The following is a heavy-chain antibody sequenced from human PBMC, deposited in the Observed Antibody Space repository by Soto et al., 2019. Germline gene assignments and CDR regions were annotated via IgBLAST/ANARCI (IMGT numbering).Heavy chain of an antibody. Sequence: SVKVSCKASGGTFSSYAISWVRQAPGQGLEWMGGIIPIFGTANYAQKFQGRVTITADESTSTAYMELSSLRSEDTAVYYCARGGITMVRGVIIRRAYYYYGMDVWGQGTTLTVSS. CDR2: IIPIFGTA. CDR3: ARGGITMVRGVIIRRAYYYYGMDV. CDR1: GGTFSSYA. V-gene: IGHV1-69*13. J-gene: IGHJ6*02. D-gene: IGHD3-10*01.